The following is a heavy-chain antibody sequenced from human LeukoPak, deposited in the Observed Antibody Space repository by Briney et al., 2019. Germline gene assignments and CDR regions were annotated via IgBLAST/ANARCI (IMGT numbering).Heavy chain of an antibody. Sequence: SETLSLTCSVSGDSISICYWNWLRQPPGKGLEWIGYIYYSGSTNYNPSLKGRVTISVDTSKNQFSLKLSSVTAADTAVYYCAIDFCCGGCVYYYGMDLWAEGTSVTVSS. CDR3: AIDFCCGGCVYYYGMDL. J-gene: IGHJ6*01. CDR2: IYYSGST. CDR1: GDSISICY. V-gene: IGHV4-59*01. D-gene: IGHD2-21*01.